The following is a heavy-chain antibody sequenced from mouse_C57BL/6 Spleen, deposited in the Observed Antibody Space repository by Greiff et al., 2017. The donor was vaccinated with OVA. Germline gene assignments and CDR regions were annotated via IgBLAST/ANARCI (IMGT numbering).Heavy chain of an antibody. CDR2: INPGSGGT. Sequence: QVQLQQSGAELVRPGTSVKVSCKASGYAFTNYLIEWVKQRPGQGLEWIGVINPGSGGTNYNEKFKGKATLTADKSSSTAYMQLSSLTSEDSAVYFCAREGDGYFWCQGTSVTVSS. J-gene: IGHJ4*01. V-gene: IGHV1-54*01. CDR3: AREGDGYF. CDR1: GYAFTNYL. D-gene: IGHD2-3*01.